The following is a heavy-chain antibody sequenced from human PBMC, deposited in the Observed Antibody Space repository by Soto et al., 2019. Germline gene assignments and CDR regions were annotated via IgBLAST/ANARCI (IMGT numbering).Heavy chain of an antibody. J-gene: IGHJ6*04. D-gene: IGHD3-10*01. CDR1: GFTLSGGP. Sequence: EVQLVESGGGLVQPGGSRRLSCAASGFTLSGGPMNWVRQAPGKGLVWVSGIDNAGTDSTYADSVKGRFTSSRDNAKNMLYLQMNSLRVEDTAVYYCARGWFGPDVWGKGTTVTVSS. V-gene: IGHV3-74*01. CDR3: ARGWFGPDV. CDR2: IDNAGTDS.